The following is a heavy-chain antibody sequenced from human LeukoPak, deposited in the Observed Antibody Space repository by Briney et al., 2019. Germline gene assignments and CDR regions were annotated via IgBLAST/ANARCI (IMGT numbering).Heavy chain of an antibody. CDR2: INPNSGGT. CDR1: GYTFTGYY. V-gene: IGHV1-2*02. Sequence: ASVKVSCKASGYTFTGYYMHWVRQAPGQGLEWMGWINPNSGGTNYAQKFQGRVTMTRDTSISTAYMELSRLRSDDTAVYYCARVVEGDRYGSGWYDFGYFQHWGQGTLVTVSS. D-gene: IGHD6-19*01. J-gene: IGHJ1*01. CDR3: ARVVEGDRYGSGWYDFGYFQH.